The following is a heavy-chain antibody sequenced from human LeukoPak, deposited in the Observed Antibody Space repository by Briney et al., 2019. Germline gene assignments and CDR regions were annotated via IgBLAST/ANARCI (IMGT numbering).Heavy chain of an antibody. D-gene: IGHD3-10*01. CDR1: GFTFSGYW. V-gene: IGHV3-74*01. J-gene: IGHJ3*02. Sequence: GGSLRLSCAASGFTFSGYWMHWVRQAPGKGLIWVSRINSDGGDTTYADSVRGRFTISRDNAKNTLYLQMNSLRADDTAVYYCARGGSGTFHIWGQGTMITVSS. CDR2: INSDGGDT. CDR3: ARGGSGTFHI.